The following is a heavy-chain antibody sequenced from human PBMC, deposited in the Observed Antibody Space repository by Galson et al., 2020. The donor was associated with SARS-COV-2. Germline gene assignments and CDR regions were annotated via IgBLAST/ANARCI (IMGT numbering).Heavy chain of an antibody. CDR3: ARMSSDFWNDYYSSDFEH. Sequence: GEALKISCAASGFTLSSNCMNWVRQTPGKGVEWVSSISSSGSYRDYADSVKGRVTISRDNAKNSLYLQMNSLGVEDTAVYYCARMSSDFWNDYYSSDFEHWGQGTLVTVSS. J-gene: IGHJ4*02. CDR2: ISSSGSYR. D-gene: IGHD3-3*01. CDR1: GFTLSSNC. V-gene: IGHV3-21*01.